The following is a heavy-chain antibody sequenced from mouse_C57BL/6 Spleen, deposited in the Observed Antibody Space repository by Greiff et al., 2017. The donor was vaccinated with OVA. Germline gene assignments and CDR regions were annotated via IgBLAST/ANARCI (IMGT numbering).Heavy chain of an antibody. V-gene: IGHV14-3*01. CDR3: ASHYYGSSYVYWYFDV. CDR2: IDPANGNT. Sequence: VQLKESVAELVRPGASVKLSCTASGFNIKNTYMHWVKQRPEQGLEWIGRIDPANGNTKYAPKFQGKATITADTSSNTAYLQLSSLTSEDTAIYYCASHYYGSSYVYWYFDVWGTGTTVTVSS. D-gene: IGHD1-1*01. CDR1: GFNIKNTY. J-gene: IGHJ1*03.